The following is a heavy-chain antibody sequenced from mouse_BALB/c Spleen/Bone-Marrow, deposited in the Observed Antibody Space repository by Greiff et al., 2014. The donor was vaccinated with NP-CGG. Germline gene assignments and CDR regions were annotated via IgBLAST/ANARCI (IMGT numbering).Heavy chain of an antibody. J-gene: IGHJ2*01. V-gene: IGHV5-9-2*01. CDR3: VRNYYGYDGYFDY. D-gene: IGHD2-2*01. Sequence: EVKLMESGGGLVKPGGSLKLSCTASGFSFNSYGMSWVRQTPEKRLEWVATITNGGNYTYYPDSVKGRFTISRDNVKNNLHLQMRSLRSEDTALYYCVRNYYGYDGYFDYWGQGTTLTVSS. CDR2: ITNGGNYT. CDR1: GFSFNSYG.